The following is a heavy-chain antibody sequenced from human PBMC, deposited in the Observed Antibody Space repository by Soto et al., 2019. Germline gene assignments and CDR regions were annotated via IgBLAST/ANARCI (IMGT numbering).Heavy chain of an antibody. D-gene: IGHD3-10*01. V-gene: IGHV4-39*01. Sequence: QLQLQESGPGLVKPSETLSLTCTVSGGSISSSSYYWGWIGQPPGKGLEWIGSIYYSGSTYYNPSLKSRVTISVDTSKNQFSLKLSSVTAADTAVYYCARQDLLWFGKLGYFDLWGRGTLVTVSS. J-gene: IGHJ2*01. CDR3: ARQDLLWFGKLGYFDL. CDR1: GGSISSSSYY. CDR2: IYYSGST.